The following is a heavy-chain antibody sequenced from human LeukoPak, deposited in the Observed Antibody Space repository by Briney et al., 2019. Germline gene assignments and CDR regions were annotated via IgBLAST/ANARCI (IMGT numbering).Heavy chain of an antibody. CDR2: ISGSGGST. D-gene: IGHD1-26*01. CDR3: ARGYGATFPFDY. CDR1: GFTFSSYA. J-gene: IGHJ4*02. V-gene: IGHV3-23*01. Sequence: PGGSLRLSCAASGFTFSSYAMTWVRLAPGKGLEWVSAISGSGGSTYYADSVKGRFTISRDNSKNTLYLQMNSLRAEDTAVYSCARGYGATFPFDYWGQGTLVTVSS.